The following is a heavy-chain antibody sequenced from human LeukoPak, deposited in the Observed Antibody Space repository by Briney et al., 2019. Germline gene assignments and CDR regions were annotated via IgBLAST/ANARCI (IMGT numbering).Heavy chain of an antibody. CDR3: ARDMYRLPQD. Sequence: GGSLRLSCAASGFTFSDHQVSWIRQAPGKGLQWLSYISNTGTFIDYADSVKGRFIISRDNAKNSLYLQMNSLRAEDAAVYYCARDMYRLPQDWGQGTLVTVSS. D-gene: IGHD2-2*01. V-gene: IGHV3-11*04. J-gene: IGHJ4*02. CDR2: ISNTGTFI. CDR1: GFTFSDHQ.